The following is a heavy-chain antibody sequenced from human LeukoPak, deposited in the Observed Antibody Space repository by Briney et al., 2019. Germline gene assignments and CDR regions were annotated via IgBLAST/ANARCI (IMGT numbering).Heavy chain of an antibody. CDR1: GGTFSSYA. CDR2: IIPIFGTA. V-gene: IGHV1-69*05. CDR3: ARATIFGVILDP. J-gene: IGHJ5*02. Sequence: SVKVSCKASGGTFSSYAISWVRQAPGQGLEWMGGIIPIFGTANYTQKFQGRVTITTDESTSTAYMELSSLRSEDTAVYYCARATIFGVILDPWGQGTLVTVSS. D-gene: IGHD3-3*01.